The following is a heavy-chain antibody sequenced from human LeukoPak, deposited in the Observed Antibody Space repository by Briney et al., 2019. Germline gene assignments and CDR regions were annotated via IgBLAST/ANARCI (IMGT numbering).Heavy chain of an antibody. J-gene: IGHJ4*02. CDR1: GGSISSGGYY. V-gene: IGHV4-31*03. D-gene: IGHD5-18*01. Sequence: SETLSLTSTVSGGSISSGGYYWSWIRQHPGKGLEWIGYIYYSGSTYYNPSLKSRVTISVDTSKNQFSLKLSSVTAADTAVYYCARGGYSYGYVLGRVEYYFDYWGQGTLVTASS. CDR2: IYYSGST. CDR3: ARGGYSYGYVLGRVEYYFDY.